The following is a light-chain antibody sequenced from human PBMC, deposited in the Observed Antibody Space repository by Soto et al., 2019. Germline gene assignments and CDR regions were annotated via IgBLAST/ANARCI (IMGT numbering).Light chain of an antibody. CDR2: DAS. CDR1: QDISNY. Sequence: DIQMTQSPSSLSASVGDRVTITCQASQDISNYLNWYQQKPGKAPKLLIYDASNLETGVPSRFSGSGSGTDFTFTISSVQAEDIATYYCQQYDDLPALTFGGGTKVEIK. V-gene: IGKV1-33*01. J-gene: IGKJ4*01. CDR3: QQYDDLPALT.